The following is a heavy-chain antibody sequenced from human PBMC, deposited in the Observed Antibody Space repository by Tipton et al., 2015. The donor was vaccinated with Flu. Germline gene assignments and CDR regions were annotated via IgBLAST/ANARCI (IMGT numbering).Heavy chain of an antibody. CDR1: GGSISSGGEY. Sequence: TLSLTCSVSGGSISSGGEYWTWIRQHPGKGLEWIASIYYSGGTYYNPSLESRVTMSVDTSKNQFSVSLTSVTAADTAVYYCARSVSVEMAYLMAPGEWGQGALVSVSS. CDR2: IYYSGGT. J-gene: IGHJ4*02. D-gene: IGHD3-16*01. V-gene: IGHV4-31*03. CDR3: ARSVSVEMAYLMAPGE.